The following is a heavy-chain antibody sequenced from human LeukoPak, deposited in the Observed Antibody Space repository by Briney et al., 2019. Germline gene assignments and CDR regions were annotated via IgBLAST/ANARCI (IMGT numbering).Heavy chain of an antibody. CDR1: GFIFSGYG. CDR3: ARGGFNYYGSGSYYDGGTLFDY. Sequence: GGSLRLSCAASGFIFSGYGMHWVRQAPGKGLEWVAVISYDGRNKYYADSVKGRFTISRDNSKNTLYLQTNSLRAEDTALYYCARGGFNYYGSGSYYDGGTLFDYWGQGTLVIASS. CDR2: ISYDGRNK. J-gene: IGHJ4*02. V-gene: IGHV3-30*03. D-gene: IGHD3-10*01.